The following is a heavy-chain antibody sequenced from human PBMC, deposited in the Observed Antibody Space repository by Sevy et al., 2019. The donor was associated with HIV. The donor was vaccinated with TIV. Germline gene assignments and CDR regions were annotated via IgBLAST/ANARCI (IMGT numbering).Heavy chain of an antibody. D-gene: IGHD5-18*01. V-gene: IGHV3-23*01. CDR2: ISGTGDYK. Sequence: GGSLRLSCAASGFTFSNFAMGWVRQAPGKGLDWISVISGTGDYKYYADSVKGRFTISRDNSKNTLSLQMNSLRAEDTAIFYCAKKMGGGSGMAFRVDYWGQGTLVTLSS. CDR1: GFTFSNFA. CDR3: AKKMGGGSGMAFRVDY. J-gene: IGHJ4*02.